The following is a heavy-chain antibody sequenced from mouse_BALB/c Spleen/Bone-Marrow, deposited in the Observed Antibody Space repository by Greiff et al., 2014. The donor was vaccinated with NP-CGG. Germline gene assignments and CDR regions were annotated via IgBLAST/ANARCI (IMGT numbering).Heavy chain of an antibody. CDR2: INPSNGGP. CDR3: TRARPGGFAY. D-gene: IGHD4-1*01. Sequence: QVQLQQSGAELVKPGASVKLSCGASGYTFTNYYMYWVKQRPGQGLEWIGEINPSNGGPNFNEKFKSKATLTVDKSSSTAYMQLSSLTSEDSAVYYCTRARPGGFAYWGQGTLVTVPA. CDR1: GYTFTNYY. J-gene: IGHJ3*01. V-gene: IGHV1S81*02.